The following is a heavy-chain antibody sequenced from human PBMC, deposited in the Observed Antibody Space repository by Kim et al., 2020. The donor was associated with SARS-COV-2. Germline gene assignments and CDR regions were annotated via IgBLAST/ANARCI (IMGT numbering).Heavy chain of an antibody. CDR3: ARECVLEDKDYYYYYGMDV. CDR2: IYYSGST. J-gene: IGHJ6*02. CDR1: GGSVSSGSYY. D-gene: IGHD1-1*01. V-gene: IGHV4-61*01. Sequence: SETLSLTCTVSGGSVSSGSYYWSWIRQPPRKGLEWIGYIYYSGSTNYNPSLKSRVTISVDTSKNQFSLKLSSVTAADTAVYYCARECVLEDKDYYYYYGMDVWGQGTTVTVSS.